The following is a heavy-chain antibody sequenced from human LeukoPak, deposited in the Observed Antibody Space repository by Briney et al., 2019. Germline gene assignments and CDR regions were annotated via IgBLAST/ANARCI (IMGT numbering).Heavy chain of an antibody. D-gene: IGHD2-15*01. J-gene: IGHJ4*02. CDR2: IYYSGST. Sequence: RTSETLSLTCTVSGGSISSYYWSWIRQPPGKGLEWIGYIYYSGSTNYNPSLKSRVTISVDTSKNQFSLKLSSVTAADTAVYYCARGRVVVAATEGYYFDYWGQGTLVTVSS. V-gene: IGHV4-59*01. CDR3: ARGRVVVAATEGYYFDY. CDR1: GGSISSYY.